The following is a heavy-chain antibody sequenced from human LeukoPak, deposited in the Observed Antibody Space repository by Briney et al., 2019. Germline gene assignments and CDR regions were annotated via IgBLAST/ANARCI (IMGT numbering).Heavy chain of an antibody. CDR3: ASGKRPLRGVNMSVRY. V-gene: IGHV3-23*01. J-gene: IGHJ4*02. CDR2: ISGSGGST. CDR1: GFTFSSHG. D-gene: IGHD3-10*01. Sequence: GGSLRLSCAASGFTFSSHGMSWVRQAPGKRLEWVSAISGSGGSTYYADSVKGRFTISRDNSKNTLYLQMNSLRAEDTAVYYCASGKRPLRGVNMSVRYWGQGTLVTVSS.